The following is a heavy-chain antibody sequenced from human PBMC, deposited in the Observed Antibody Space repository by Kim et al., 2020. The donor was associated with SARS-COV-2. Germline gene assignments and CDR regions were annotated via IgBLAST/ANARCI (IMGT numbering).Heavy chain of an antibody. D-gene: IGHD3-9*01. Sequence: GGSLRLSCAASGFTFDDYGMSWVRQAPGKGLEWVSGINWNGGSTGYADSVKGRFTISRDNAKNSLYLQMNSLRAEDTALYYCARDKGDYDILTGSGYYFDYWGQGTLVTVSS. J-gene: IGHJ4*02. CDR3: ARDKGDYDILTGSGYYFDY. CDR1: GFTFDDYG. CDR2: INWNGGST. V-gene: IGHV3-20*04.